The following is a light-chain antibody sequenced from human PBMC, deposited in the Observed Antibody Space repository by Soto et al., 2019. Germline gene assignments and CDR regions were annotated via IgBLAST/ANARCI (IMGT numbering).Light chain of an antibody. CDR3: SSYTSSSTDV. Sequence: QSALTQPASLSGSPGQSITISCTGTSSDIGAYDYVSWFQQHPGKAPKLMISEVNNRPSGVSNRFSGSKSGNTAYLTISGLQAEDEADYYCSSYTSSSTDVFGTGTKVTVL. CDR2: EVN. J-gene: IGLJ1*01. V-gene: IGLV2-14*01. CDR1: SSDIGAYDY.